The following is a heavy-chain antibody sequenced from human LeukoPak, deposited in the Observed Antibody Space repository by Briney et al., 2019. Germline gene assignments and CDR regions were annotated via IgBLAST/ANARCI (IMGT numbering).Heavy chain of an antibody. J-gene: IGHJ4*02. CDR2: ISAYNGNT. CDR1: GYTFTIYG. V-gene: IGHV1-18*01. Sequence: GASVKVSCKASGYTFTIYGISWVRQAPGQGLEWMGWISAYNGNTNYAQKLQGKVTMTTDTSTSTAYMELRSLRSDDTAVYYCAREVAGRPHPPTNWGQGTLVTVSS. CDR3: AREVAGRPHPPTN. D-gene: IGHD6-19*01.